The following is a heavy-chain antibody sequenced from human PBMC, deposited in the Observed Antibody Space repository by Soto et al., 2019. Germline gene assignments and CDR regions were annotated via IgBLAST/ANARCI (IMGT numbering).Heavy chain of an antibody. CDR3: AHRAVLCSGGTCYSHPFDF. D-gene: IGHD2-15*01. J-gene: IGHJ4*02. V-gene: IGHV2-5*02. Sequence: QITLKESGPTLVKPTQTLTLTCTFSGFSLTTTGVGVGWIRQPPGKALEWLAIIYWDDDKRYSPSLKSRLTITKDTSKNQVVLTMTNMDPVDTATCFCAHRAVLCSGGTCYSHPFDFWGQGTLVTVSS. CDR1: GFSLTTTGVG. CDR2: IYWDDDK.